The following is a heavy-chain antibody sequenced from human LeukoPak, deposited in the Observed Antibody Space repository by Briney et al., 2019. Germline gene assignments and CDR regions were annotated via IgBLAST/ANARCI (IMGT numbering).Heavy chain of an antibody. J-gene: IGHJ4*02. D-gene: IGHD5-24*01. Sequence: SETLSLTCTVSGGSISSSSYSWCWIRQPPGKGLEWIGSLYYSVSTYYNPSLKSRVAMSVDTSKNQFSLKLSSVTAADTAVYYCARHLPGMATGLPGAYWGQGTLVTVSS. CDR3: ARHLPGMATGLPGAY. CDR1: GGSISSSSYS. CDR2: LYYSVST. V-gene: IGHV4-39*01.